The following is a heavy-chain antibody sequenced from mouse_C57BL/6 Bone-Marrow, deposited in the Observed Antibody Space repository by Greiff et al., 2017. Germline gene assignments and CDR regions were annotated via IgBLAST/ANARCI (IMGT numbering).Heavy chain of an antibody. CDR2: INPSDSDT. D-gene: IGHD2-2*01. V-gene: IGHV1-74*01. CDR1: GYTFTSYW. Sequence: QVQLQQPGAELVKPGASVKVSCKASGYTFTSYWMHWVKPRPGQGLAWIGRINPSDSDTNYNQKFKGKATLTVDKSSSTAYMQLSSLTSDDSVVYYCALTTMVTTRSIAMDYWGQGTSVTVSS. CDR3: ALTTMVTTRSIAMDY. J-gene: IGHJ4*01.